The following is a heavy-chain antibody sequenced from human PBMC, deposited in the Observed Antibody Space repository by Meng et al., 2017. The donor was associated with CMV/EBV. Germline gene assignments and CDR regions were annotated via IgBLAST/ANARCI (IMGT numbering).Heavy chain of an antibody. V-gene: IGHV1-69*16. CDR1: GGTFNTYS. D-gene: IGHD1-26*01. Sequence: SVKVSCKISGGTFNTYSITWVRQAPGQGFELMGLTIPLLDSPSYAQKFRGRVSITTDESTSTVAMELTSLTSEDTAVYYCARGGPGGGNYCLFWGQGTLVTVSS. J-gene: IGHJ4*02. CDR2: TIPLLDSP. CDR3: ARGGPGGGNYCLF.